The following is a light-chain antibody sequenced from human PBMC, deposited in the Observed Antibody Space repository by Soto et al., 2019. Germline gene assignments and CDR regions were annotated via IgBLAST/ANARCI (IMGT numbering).Light chain of an antibody. CDR3: HQYDWSPLT. V-gene: IGKV3-20*01. CDR2: DAS. Sequence: IVLTQSPGTLSLSPGERATLSCRASQTVPKSYLAWYQQRPGQAPRLLIYDASNRATGIPDRFSGSESGTDFTLTISHLEPEDFAVYYCHQYDWSPLTFGQGTRLEIK. CDR1: QTVPKSY. J-gene: IGKJ5*01.